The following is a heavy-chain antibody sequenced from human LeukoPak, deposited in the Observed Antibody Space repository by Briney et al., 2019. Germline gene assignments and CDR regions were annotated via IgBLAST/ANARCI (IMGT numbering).Heavy chain of an antibody. V-gene: IGHV3-23*01. Sequence: GGSLRLTCVTSGFTFDSYVMSWVRQAPGKGLEWVSVISGSGGNTNYADSVKGRFTISRDNSKNTLYLQMNSLRADDTAVYYCAKDRHSAYKVDYFDYWGQGILVTVSS. J-gene: IGHJ4*02. CDR2: ISGSGGNT. D-gene: IGHD5-12*01. CDR1: GFTFDSYV. CDR3: AKDRHSAYKVDYFDY.